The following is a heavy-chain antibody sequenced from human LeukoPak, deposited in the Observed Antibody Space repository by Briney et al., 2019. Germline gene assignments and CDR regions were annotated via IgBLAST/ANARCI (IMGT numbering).Heavy chain of an antibody. J-gene: IGHJ4*02. CDR2: IKQDGSEK. V-gene: IGHV3-7*01. Sequence: GGSLRLSCAASGFTFSSYWMSWVRQAPGKGLEWVANIKQDGSEKYYVDSVKGRFAISRDNAKNSLYLQMNSLRAEDTAVYYCARWWELLPFDYWGQGTLVTVSS. CDR3: ARWWELLPFDY. CDR1: GFTFSSYW. D-gene: IGHD1-26*01.